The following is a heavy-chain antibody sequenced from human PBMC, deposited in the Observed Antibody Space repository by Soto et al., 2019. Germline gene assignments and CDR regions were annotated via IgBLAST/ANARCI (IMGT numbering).Heavy chain of an antibody. D-gene: IGHD2-2*01. CDR2: INPDNGNT. Sequence: ASVKVSCKASGYTFTRSGISWVRQAPGQGLEWLGWINPDNGNTNYAQHLQGRVSLTTDTSTSTAYMDLRSLRSDDTAVYYCASYLVVPAAGYYYYGMDVWGQGTTVTVSS. CDR3: ASYLVVPAAGYYYYGMDV. CDR1: GYTFTRSG. V-gene: IGHV1-18*01. J-gene: IGHJ6*02.